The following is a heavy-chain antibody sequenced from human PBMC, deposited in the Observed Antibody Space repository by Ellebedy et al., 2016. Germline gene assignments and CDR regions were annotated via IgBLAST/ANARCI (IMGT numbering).Heavy chain of an antibody. Sequence: ASVQVSCKASGGTFSSYAISWVRQAPGQGLDWILGIIHIFGTANYAQKFQGRVTITADESTSTAYMELSSLRSEDTAVYYCAASEVYSGYSSRGWGQGTLVTVSS. J-gene: IGHJ4*02. D-gene: IGHD6-13*01. CDR1: GGTFSSYA. CDR2: IIHIFGTA. V-gene: IGHV1-69*13. CDR3: AASEVYSGYSSRG.